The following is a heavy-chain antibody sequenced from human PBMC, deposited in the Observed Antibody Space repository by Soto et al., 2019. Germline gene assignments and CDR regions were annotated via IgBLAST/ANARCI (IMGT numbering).Heavy chain of an antibody. Sequence: SETLSLTCSVSCGTISGYYWTWIRQPAGKGLEWIGRIYSSGNTKYNPSLQSRVTMSLDTSNNQFSLRLTSVTAADTAVYYCARGQRFSDWFDPWGQGTLVTLL. V-gene: IGHV4-4*07. J-gene: IGHJ5*02. D-gene: IGHD3-3*01. CDR3: ARGQRFSDWFDP. CDR1: CGTISGYY. CDR2: IYSSGNT.